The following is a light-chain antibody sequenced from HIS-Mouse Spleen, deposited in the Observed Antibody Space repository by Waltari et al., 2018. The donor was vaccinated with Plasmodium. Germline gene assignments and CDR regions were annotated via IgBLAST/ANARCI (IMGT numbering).Light chain of an antibody. Sequence: DIQMTQSPSTLSASVGYRVTIPCRASQSISSWLAWYQQKPGKAPKLLIYKASSLESGVPSRFSGSGSGTEFTLTISSLQPDDFATYYCQQYNSYSWTFGQGTKVEIK. CDR3: QQYNSYSWT. J-gene: IGKJ1*01. CDR2: KAS. V-gene: IGKV1-5*03. CDR1: QSISSW.